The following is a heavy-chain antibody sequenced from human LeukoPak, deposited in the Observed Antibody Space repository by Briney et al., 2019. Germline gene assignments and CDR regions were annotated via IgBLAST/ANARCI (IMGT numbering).Heavy chain of an antibody. J-gene: IGHJ5*02. CDR1: GFTFSSYS. CDR2: ISSSSSYI. CDR3: ARVYGDYGGYWFDP. Sequence: GGSLRLSCAASGFTFSSYSMNWVRQAPGKGLEWVSSISSSSSYIYYADSVKGRFTISRDNAKNSLYLQMNCLRAEDTAVYYCARVYGDYGGYWFDPWGQGTLVTVSS. D-gene: IGHD4-17*01. V-gene: IGHV3-21*01.